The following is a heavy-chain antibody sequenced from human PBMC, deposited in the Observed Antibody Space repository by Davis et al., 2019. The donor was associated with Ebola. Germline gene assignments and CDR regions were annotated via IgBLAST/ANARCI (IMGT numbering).Heavy chain of an antibody. CDR2: ISYDGSNT. Sequence: GGSLRLSCAASGFTFSSYAMHWVRQAPGKGLEWVAVISYDGSNTYYADSVKGRFTISRDNSKNTLYLQMNSLRAEDTAVYYCARSGGGATHFDYWGQGTLVTVSS. D-gene: IGHD1-26*01. V-gene: IGHV3-30-3*01. CDR3: ARSGGGATHFDY. CDR1: GFTFSSYA. J-gene: IGHJ4*02.